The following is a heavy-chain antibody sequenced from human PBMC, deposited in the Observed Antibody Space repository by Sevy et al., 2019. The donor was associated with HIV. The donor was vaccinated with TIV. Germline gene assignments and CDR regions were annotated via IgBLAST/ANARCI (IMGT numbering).Heavy chain of an antibody. J-gene: IGHJ4*02. Sequence: GGSLRLSCAASGFTFSSYSMHWVRQAPGKGLEYVSAIGGNENRTYYANSVKGRFTISRDNSKNTLYLQMGSLRAEDMAVYYCAREIGGWSYFDYWGQRTLVTVSS. CDR3: AREIGGWSYFDY. V-gene: IGHV3-64*01. CDR2: IGGNENRT. D-gene: IGHD6-19*01. CDR1: GFTFSSYS.